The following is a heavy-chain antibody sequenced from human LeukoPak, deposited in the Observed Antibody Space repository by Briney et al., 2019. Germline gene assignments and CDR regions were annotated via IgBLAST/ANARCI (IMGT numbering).Heavy chain of an antibody. CDR2: IDWYDDK. Sequence: ALVKPTQTHTLTCTFSGFSPGTRGMRVSWIRQPPGKALEWLSRIDWYDDKFYSTSLNTRLTISKDTSKNQVVLTMTNMDPGDTATYYCARTLSTPYYVDYFDYWGQGTLVTVSS. CDR3: ARTLSTPYYVDYFDY. D-gene: IGHD3-10*02. J-gene: IGHJ4*02. V-gene: IGHV2-70*04. CDR1: GFSPGTRGMR.